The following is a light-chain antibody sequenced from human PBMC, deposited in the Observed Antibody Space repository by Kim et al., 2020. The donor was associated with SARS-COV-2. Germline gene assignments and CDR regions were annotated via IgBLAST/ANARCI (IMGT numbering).Light chain of an antibody. J-gene: IGLJ3*02. V-gene: IGLV1-44*01. CDR2: RND. CDR1: TSNIGTNT. Sequence: GASVTITCSGSTSNIGTNTVNWYQQLPGAAPKLLIYRNDQRPSGVPDRFSGSKSGTSASLAISGLQSEDEADYSCASWSDSLHAPVFGGGTQLTVL. CDR3: ASWSDSLHAPV.